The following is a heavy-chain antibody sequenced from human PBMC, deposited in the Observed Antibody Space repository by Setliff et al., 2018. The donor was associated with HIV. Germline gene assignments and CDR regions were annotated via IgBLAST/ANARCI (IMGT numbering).Heavy chain of an antibody. CDR1: GFTFSSYA. D-gene: IGHD3-22*01. CDR3: ARPYYYDSSGSLRYFDY. V-gene: IGHV3-30*04. Sequence: GGSLRLSCAASGFTFSSYAMSWVRQAPGKGLEWVAFISYDGSKKYDADFVKGRFTISRDNAKNSLYLQMNSLRAEDTAVYYCARPYYYDSSGSLRYFDYWGQGTLVTVSS. J-gene: IGHJ4*02. CDR2: ISYDGSKK.